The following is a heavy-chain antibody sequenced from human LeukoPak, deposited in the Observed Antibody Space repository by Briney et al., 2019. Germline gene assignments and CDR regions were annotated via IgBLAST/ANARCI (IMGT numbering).Heavy chain of an antibody. CDR1: GDSVSSNSAA. J-gene: IGHJ6*03. CDR3: ARASYYYDSSGYYSFYYYYYYMDV. D-gene: IGHD3-22*01. Sequence: SQTLSLTCAISGDSVSSNSAAWNWIRQSPSRGLEWLGRTYYRSKWYNDYAVSVKSRITINPDTSKNQFSLQLNSVTPEDTAVYYCARASYYYDSSGYYSFYYYYYYMDVWGKGTTVTISS. CDR2: TYYRSKWYN. V-gene: IGHV6-1*01.